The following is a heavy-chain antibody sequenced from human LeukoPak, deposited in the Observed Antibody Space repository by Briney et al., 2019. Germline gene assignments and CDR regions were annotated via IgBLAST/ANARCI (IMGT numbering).Heavy chain of an antibody. J-gene: IGHJ3*02. Sequence: PGGSLRLSCAASGFTFSTYNMNWVRQAPGKGLDWVSSISSSSNYIYYADSVKGRFTISRDNAKNSLYLQMNSLRAEDTDVYYCARVVGASAPDAFDIWGQGTMVTVSS. D-gene: IGHD1-26*01. CDR2: ISSSSNYI. CDR1: GFTFSTYN. V-gene: IGHV3-21*01. CDR3: ARVVGASAPDAFDI.